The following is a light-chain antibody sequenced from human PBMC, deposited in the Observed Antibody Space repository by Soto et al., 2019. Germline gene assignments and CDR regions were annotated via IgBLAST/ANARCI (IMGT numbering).Light chain of an antibody. CDR2: GDT. V-gene: IGLV2-23*01. CDR3: CSYAGSNTLL. CDR1: SGDVGSFNL. J-gene: IGLJ2*01. Sequence: QSALTQPASVSGSPGQSITISCTGTSGDVGSFNLVSWYQQHPGKAPKLIIYGDTKRPSGISNRFSASKSGNTASMTISGLQAEDEADYHCCSYAGSNTLLFGGGTKLTVL.